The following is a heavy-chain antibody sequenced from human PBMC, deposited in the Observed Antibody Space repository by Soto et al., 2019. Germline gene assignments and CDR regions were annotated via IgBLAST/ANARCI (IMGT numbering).Heavy chain of an antibody. V-gene: IGHV4-61*01. Sequence: QVQLQESGPGLVKPSETLSLTCTVSGGSVSSGSYYWSWIRQPPGKGLEWIGYIYYSGSTNYNPSLKSRVTISVDTSKNQFSLKLSSVTAADTAVYYCARFGLPSYYFDYWGQGTLVTVSS. CDR3: ARFGLPSYYFDY. CDR2: IYYSGST. J-gene: IGHJ4*02. D-gene: IGHD3-10*01. CDR1: GGSVSSGSYY.